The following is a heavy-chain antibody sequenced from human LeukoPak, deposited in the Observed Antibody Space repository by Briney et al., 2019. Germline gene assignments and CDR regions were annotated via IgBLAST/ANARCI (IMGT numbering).Heavy chain of an antibody. D-gene: IGHD1-1*01. Sequence: PGGSLRLSCVASGFTFSNYGMHWVRQAPGKGLEWVAFIRFDGGNKYYADSVKGRFTISRDNSKNTLYLQMISLRAEDTAVYYCAKDHEYNWNDLLRYNWFDPWGQGTLVTVSS. CDR3: AKDHEYNWNDLLRYNWFDP. CDR1: GFTFSNYG. J-gene: IGHJ5*02. V-gene: IGHV3-30*02. CDR2: IRFDGGNK.